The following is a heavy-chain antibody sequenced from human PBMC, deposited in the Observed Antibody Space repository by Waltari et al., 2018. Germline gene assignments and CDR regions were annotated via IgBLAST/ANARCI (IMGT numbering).Heavy chain of an antibody. D-gene: IGHD2-15*01. J-gene: IGHJ5*02. V-gene: IGHV4-30-4*08. CDR3: ARGITVAALDT. CDR1: GGSISSCDYY. CDR2: ISYTGTT. Sequence: QVQLQESGPGLVKPSQTLSLTCTVSGGSISSCDYYWSWIRQPPGKVMEWIGYISYTGTTHYSPSLRSRVIMSIDTSKTQFSLKLSSVTAADTALYFCARGITVAALDTWGQGTLVTVSS.